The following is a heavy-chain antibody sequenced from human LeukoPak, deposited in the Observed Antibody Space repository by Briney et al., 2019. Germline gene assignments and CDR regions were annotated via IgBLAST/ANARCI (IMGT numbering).Heavy chain of an antibody. D-gene: IGHD3-10*01. Sequence: ASVKVSCKVSGYTLTELSMHWVRQAPGKGLEWMGGFDPEDGETIYAQKFQGRVTMTEDTSTDTAYMELGGLTSDDTAVYYCAIMVLGLRDPRWGQGTLVTVSS. CDR3: AIMVLGLRDPR. CDR1: GYTLTELS. CDR2: FDPEDGET. J-gene: IGHJ4*02. V-gene: IGHV1-24*01.